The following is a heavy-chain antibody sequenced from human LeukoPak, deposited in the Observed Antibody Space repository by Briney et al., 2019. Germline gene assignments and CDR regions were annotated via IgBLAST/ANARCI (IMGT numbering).Heavy chain of an antibody. CDR1: GYSISSGYH. CDR3: ARVVQSTDSSGFYLPEYFQH. CDR2: IYHSGST. D-gene: IGHD3-22*01. Sequence: SQTLSLTCTVSGYSISSGYHWGWIRQPPGKGLEWIGSIYHSGSTYYNPSLKSRVAISVDTSKNQFSLKLRSVTAADTAVYYCARVVQSTDSSGFYLPEYFQHWGQGTLVTVSS. V-gene: IGHV4-38-2*02. J-gene: IGHJ1*01.